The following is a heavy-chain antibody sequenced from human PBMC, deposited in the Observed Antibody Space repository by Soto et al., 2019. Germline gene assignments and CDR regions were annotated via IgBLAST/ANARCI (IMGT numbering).Heavy chain of an antibody. V-gene: IGHV3-23*01. D-gene: IGHD6-19*01. CDR1: GFTFSSYA. CDR2: ISGSGGST. J-gene: IGHJ4*02. Sequence: EVQLLESGGGLVQPGGSLRLSCAASGFTFSSYAMSWVRQAPGKGLEWVSAISGSGGSTYYADSVKGRFTISRDNSKNSEYLQMESLRHEDSVVYDCAKVSRDSSGWYNPAFGYWGQGTLVTVSS. CDR3: AKVSRDSSGWYNPAFGY.